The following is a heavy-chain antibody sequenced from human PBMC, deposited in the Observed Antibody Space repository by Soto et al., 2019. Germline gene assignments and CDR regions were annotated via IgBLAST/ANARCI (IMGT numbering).Heavy chain of an antibody. CDR3: VRDRAAFWFDP. Sequence: EVQLVESGGGLVQPGGSLRLSCAASGFTFSSYWMSWVRQAPGKGLEWVANIKQDGSERYYVDSVRGRFTTSRDNVKNSLYLQMNSLRPEDTAVYYCVRDRAAFWFDPWGHGTLVTVSS. D-gene: IGHD6-25*01. CDR2: IKQDGSER. CDR1: GFTFSSYW. J-gene: IGHJ5*02. V-gene: IGHV3-7*04.